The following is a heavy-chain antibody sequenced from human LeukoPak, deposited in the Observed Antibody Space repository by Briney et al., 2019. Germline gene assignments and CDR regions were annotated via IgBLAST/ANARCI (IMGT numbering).Heavy chain of an antibody. CDR2: IHPNSGGT. J-gene: IGHJ4*02. CDR1: GYTFTGYY. V-gene: IGHV1-2*02. D-gene: IGHD3-9*01. Sequence: ASVKVSCKASGYTFTGYYMNWVRQAPGLGLEWMGWIHPNSGGTNYAQKFQGRVTMTRDTSISTAYMELTRLRSDDTAVYYCARVPRYYDILTGYYYNFDYWGQGTLVTVSS. CDR3: ARVPRYYDILTGYYYNFDY.